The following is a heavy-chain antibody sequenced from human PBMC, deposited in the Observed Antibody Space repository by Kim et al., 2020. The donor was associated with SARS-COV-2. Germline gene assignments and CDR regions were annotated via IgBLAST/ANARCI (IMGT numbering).Heavy chain of an antibody. J-gene: IGHJ5*02. D-gene: IGHD3-16*01. Sequence: GGSLRLSCAASGFTFRDSAMNWVRQAPGKGLEWVSVINFSGGATFYADSVKGRFTISRDNSKNTLYLQMSSLRAEDTALYYCAKGGGGFRPFDPWGQGTLVTVSS. CDR2: INFSGGAT. CDR3: AKGGGGFRPFDP. V-gene: IGHV3-23*01. CDR1: GFTFRDSA.